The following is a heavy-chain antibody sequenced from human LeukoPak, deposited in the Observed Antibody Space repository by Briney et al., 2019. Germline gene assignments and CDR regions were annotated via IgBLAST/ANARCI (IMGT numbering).Heavy chain of an antibody. V-gene: IGHV4-39*07. CDR2: IYYSGST. CDR1: GGSISSSNYF. CDR3: ARSSVVTPNYYYYYMDV. J-gene: IGHJ6*03. Sequence: SETLSLTCTVSGGSISSSNYFWGWIRQPPGKGLEWIGSIYYSGSTYYNPSLKSRVIISADTSKNQFSLKLSSVTAADTAVYYCARSSVVTPNYYYYYMDVWGKGTTVTVSS. D-gene: IGHD4-23*01.